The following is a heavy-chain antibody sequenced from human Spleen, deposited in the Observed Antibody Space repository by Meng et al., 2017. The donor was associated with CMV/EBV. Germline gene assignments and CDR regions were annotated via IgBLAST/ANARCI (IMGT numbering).Heavy chain of an antibody. CDR2: IYYSGST. Sequence: GSLRLSCTVSGGSVSSGSYYWSWIRQPPGKGLEWIGYIYYSGSTNYNPSLKSRVTISVDTSKNQFSLKLSSVTAADTAVYYCARDPRVNGMDVWGQGTTVTVSS. CDR3: ARDPRVNGMDV. J-gene: IGHJ6*02. D-gene: IGHD3-10*01. CDR1: GGSVSSGSYY. V-gene: IGHV4-61*01.